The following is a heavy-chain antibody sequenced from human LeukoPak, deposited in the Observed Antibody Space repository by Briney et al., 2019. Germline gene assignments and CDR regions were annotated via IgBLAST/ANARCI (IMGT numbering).Heavy chain of an antibody. V-gene: IGHV1-69*04. J-gene: IGHJ4*02. CDR1: GGTFSSYA. CDR3: ARCSLVRGVILDY. CDR2: IIPILGIA. Sequence: SVKVSCKASGGTFSSYAISWVRQAPGQGLEWMGRIIPILGIANYAQKFQGRVTITADKSTSTAYMELSSLRSEDTAVYYCARCSLVRGVILDYWGQGTLVTVSS. D-gene: IGHD3-10*01.